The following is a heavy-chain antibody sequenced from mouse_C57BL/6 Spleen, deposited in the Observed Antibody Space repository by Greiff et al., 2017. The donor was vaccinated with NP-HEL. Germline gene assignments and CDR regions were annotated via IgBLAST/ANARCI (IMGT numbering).Heavy chain of an antibody. Sequence: QVQLQQPGAELVKPGASVKLSCKASGYTFTSYWMHWVKQRPGRGLEWIGRIDPNSGGTKYNEKFKSKATLTVDKPNSTAYMQISSLTSEDSAVYYCARHALYYFDYWGQGTPLTVSS. CDR1: GYTFTSYW. V-gene: IGHV1-72*01. CDR3: ARHALYYFDY. J-gene: IGHJ2*01. CDR2: IDPNSGGT.